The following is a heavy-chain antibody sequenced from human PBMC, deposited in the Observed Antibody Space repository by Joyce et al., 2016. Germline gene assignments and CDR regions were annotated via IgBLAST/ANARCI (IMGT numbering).Heavy chain of an antibody. D-gene: IGHD6-19*01. CDR2: ITTSGAT. CDR1: GGPFRGFF. J-gene: IGHJ4*02. CDR3: ARSQWLAPLMY. V-gene: IGHV4-34*02. Sequence: QVQLRQWGAGLLKPSDTLSLTCAVSGGPFRGFFWTWVRQPPGKALEWIGDITTSGATNYNPSLRSRVAIPVDTSNNQFSLTLTSLSAADMAVYYCARSQWLAPLMYWGQGTLVTVSP.